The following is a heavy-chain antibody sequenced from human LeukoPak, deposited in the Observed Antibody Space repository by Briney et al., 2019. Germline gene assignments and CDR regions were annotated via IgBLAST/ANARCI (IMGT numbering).Heavy chain of an antibody. CDR2: INPNSGGT. V-gene: IGHV1-2*02. D-gene: IGHD2-15*01. CDR1: GYTFTGYY. Sequence: ASVKVSCKASGYTFTGYYMHWVRQAPGQGLEWMGWINPNSGGTNYAQKFQGRVTMTRDTSISTAYMELSRLRSDDTAVYYCAREGSLEVAAIDRVIDYWGQGTLVTVSS. CDR3: AREGSLEVAAIDRVIDY. J-gene: IGHJ4*02.